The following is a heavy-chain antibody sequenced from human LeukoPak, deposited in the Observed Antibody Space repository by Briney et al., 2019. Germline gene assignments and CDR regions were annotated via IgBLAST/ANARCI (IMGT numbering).Heavy chain of an antibody. Sequence: ASVKVSCKVSGYTLTELSMQWVRQAPGKGLEWMGGFDPENGERIYAQKFQGRVTMTEDTLTDTAYMELSSLRSEDTAVYYCARDNSVRDEAWWFNPWGQGTLVTVSS. CDR3: ARDNSVRDEAWWFNP. CDR2: FDPENGER. J-gene: IGHJ5*02. CDR1: GYTLTELS. D-gene: IGHD5-24*01. V-gene: IGHV1-24*01.